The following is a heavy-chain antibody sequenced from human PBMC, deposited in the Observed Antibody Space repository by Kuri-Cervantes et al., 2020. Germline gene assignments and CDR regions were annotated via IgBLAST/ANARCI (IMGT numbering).Heavy chain of an antibody. CDR1: GGSISSSSYY. J-gene: IGHJ6*03. CDR3: ARDLVGLAVADSWYYYYMDV. D-gene: IGHD6-19*01. Sequence: LRLSCTVSGGSISSSSYYWSWIRQPAGKGLEWIGRIYTSGSTNYNPSLKSRVTISVDKSKNQFSLKLSSVTAADTAVYYCARDLVGLAVADSWYYYYMDVWGKGTTVTVSS. V-gene: IGHV4-61*02. CDR2: IYTSGST.